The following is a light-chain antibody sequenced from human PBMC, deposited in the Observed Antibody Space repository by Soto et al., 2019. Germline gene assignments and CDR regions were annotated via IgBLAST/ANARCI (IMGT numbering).Light chain of an antibody. CDR2: GAS. CDR1: QGISTY. V-gene: IGKV1-27*01. Sequence: DIPMTQSPSSLSASVGDRVTISCRARQGISTYLAWYQQKPGKVPKLLIYGASTLQSGVPSRFSGSGSGTDFTLTISSLQPEDVATYYCQKYNSAPLTFGGGTKVEIK. CDR3: QKYNSAPLT. J-gene: IGKJ4*01.